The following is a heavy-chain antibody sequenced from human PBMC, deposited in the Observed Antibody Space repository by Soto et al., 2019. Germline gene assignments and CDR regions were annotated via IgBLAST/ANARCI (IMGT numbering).Heavy chain of an antibody. J-gene: IGHJ4*01. Sequence: EVQLLESGGGLVQPGGSLRLSCAASGFTFSSYAMSWVRLAPGKGLEWFSPIGGSGGTYYADSVKGRFTISRDNSKNMLYLHLNSPRAEDTGMYYCAKGQGGSDYYDSWGQGTLVTVSS. D-gene: IGHD3-16*01. CDR1: GFTFSSYA. V-gene: IGHV3-23*01. CDR2: IGGSGGT. CDR3: AKGQGGSDYYDS.